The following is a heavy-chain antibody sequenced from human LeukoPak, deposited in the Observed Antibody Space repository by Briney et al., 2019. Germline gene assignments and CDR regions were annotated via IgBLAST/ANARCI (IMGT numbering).Heavy chain of an antibody. J-gene: IGHJ4*02. V-gene: IGHV4-4*07. D-gene: IGHD5-18*01. CDR2: IYTSGST. CDR1: GGSISSYY. CDR3: VREARGYTYGPYFDY. Sequence: SETLSLTCTVSGGSISSYYWSWIRQPAGKGLEWIGRIYTSGSTYYNPSLKSRVTISVDTSKKQFSLKLSSVTAADTAVYYCVREARGYTYGPYFDYWGQGTLVTVSS.